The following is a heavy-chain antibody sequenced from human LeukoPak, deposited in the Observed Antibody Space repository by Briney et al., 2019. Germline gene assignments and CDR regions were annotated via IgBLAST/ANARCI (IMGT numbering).Heavy chain of an antibody. V-gene: IGHV1-18*01. J-gene: IGHJ4*02. Sequence: ASVKVSCKASGYTFTSYGISWVRQAPGQGLEWMGWVSAYNGNTNYAQKLQGRVTMTTDTSTSTAYMELSSLRSEDTAVYYCASTKGAIASIGHDYWGQGTLVTVSS. D-gene: IGHD2-2*02. CDR1: GYTFTSYG. CDR3: ASTKGAIASIGHDY. CDR2: VSAYNGNT.